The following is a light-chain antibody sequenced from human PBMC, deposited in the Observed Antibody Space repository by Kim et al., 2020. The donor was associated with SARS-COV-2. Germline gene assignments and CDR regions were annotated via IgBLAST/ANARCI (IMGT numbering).Light chain of an antibody. V-gene: IGKV1-27*01. Sequence: ASVGDRVTITCRASQGISNYLAWYQQKPGKVPKLLIYDASALQAGVPARFSGSGSGTDFTLTISSLQPEDVATYYCQKYNSAPRTFGQGTKVDIK. CDR1: QGISNY. CDR3: QKYNSAPRT. J-gene: IGKJ1*01. CDR2: DAS.